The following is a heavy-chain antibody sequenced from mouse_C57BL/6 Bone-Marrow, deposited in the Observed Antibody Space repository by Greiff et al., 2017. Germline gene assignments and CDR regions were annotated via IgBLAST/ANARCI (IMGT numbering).Heavy chain of an antibody. J-gene: IGHJ2*01. V-gene: IGHV5-12*01. Sequence: VQVVESGGGLVQPGGSLKLSCAASGFTFSDYYMYWVRQTPEKRLEWVAYISNGGGSTYYPDTVKGRFTISRDNAKNTLYLQMSRLKSEDTAMYYCARHGITVGYFDYWGQGTTLTVSS. D-gene: IGHD1-1*02. CDR1: GFTFSDYY. CDR2: ISNGGGST. CDR3: ARHGITVGYFDY.